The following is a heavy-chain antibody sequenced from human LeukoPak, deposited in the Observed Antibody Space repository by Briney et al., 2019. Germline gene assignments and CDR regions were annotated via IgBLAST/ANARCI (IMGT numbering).Heavy chain of an antibody. D-gene: IGHD3-22*01. CDR3: ARGARQKKYYYDSSGKGRFDYYMDV. J-gene: IGHJ6*03. CDR2: IYTSGSD. CDR1: GCSISSYY. V-gene: IGHV4-4*07. Sequence: PSETLSLTCTVSGCSISSYYWSWIRQPAGKGLEWIGRIYTSGSDNDKPSLKSRVTMSVETYKNQFSLKLSSVTAADTAVYYCARGARQKKYYYDSSGKGRFDYYMDVWGKGTTVTVSS.